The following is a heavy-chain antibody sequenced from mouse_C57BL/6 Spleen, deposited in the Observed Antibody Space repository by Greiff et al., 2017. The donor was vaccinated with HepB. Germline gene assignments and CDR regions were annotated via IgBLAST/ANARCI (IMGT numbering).Heavy chain of an antibody. V-gene: IGHV7-3*01. CDR2: IRNKANGYTT. Sequence: EVNVVESGGGLVQPGGSLSLSCAASGFTFTDYYMSWVRQPPGKALEWLGFIRNKANGYTTEYSASVKGRFTISRDNSQSILYLQMNALRAEDSATYYCARYGLGNYFDYWGQGTTLTVSS. CDR1: GFTFTDYY. CDR3: ARYGLGNYFDY. D-gene: IGHD4-1*01. J-gene: IGHJ2*01.